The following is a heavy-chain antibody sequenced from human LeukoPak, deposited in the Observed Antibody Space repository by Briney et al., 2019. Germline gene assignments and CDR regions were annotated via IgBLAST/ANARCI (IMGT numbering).Heavy chain of an antibody. J-gene: IGHJ6*02. CDR1: GLSVSTNY. CDR3: ARHYCSGGDCYSGHSYYYGMDI. CDR2: IYSGGSI. Sequence: PGGSLRLSCVASGLSVSTNYISWVRQAPGKGLEWVSVIYSGGSIYYADSVKGRFTISRHNFKNTLYLQMNSLRAEDTAVYYCARHYCSGGDCYSGHSYYYGMDIWGLGTTVTVS. D-gene: IGHD2-15*01. V-gene: IGHV3-53*04.